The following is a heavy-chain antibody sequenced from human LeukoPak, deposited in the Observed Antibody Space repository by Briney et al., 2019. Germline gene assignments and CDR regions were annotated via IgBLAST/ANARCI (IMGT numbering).Heavy chain of an antibody. D-gene: IGHD1-26*01. CDR1: GGSISSYY. CDR2: ISYSGST. V-gene: IGHV4-59*01. J-gene: IGHJ3*02. CDR3: ARETRLHSGSYSNDAFDI. Sequence: SETLSLTCTVSGGSISSYYWSWIRQPPGKGLEWIGYISYSGSTHYNPSLKSRVTISLDRSKNQFALRLSSVTAADTAVYYCARETRLHSGSYSNDAFDIWGQGTMVTVSS.